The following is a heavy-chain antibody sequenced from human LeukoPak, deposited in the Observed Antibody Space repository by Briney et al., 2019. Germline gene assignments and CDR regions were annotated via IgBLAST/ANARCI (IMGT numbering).Heavy chain of an antibody. CDR3: ARERYYYASRGIDY. Sequence: SGGSLRLSCAASGFTFSSYEMNWVRQAPGKGLEWISYISSSGSTIYYADSVKGRFTISRDNAKNSLYLQMNSLRAEDTAVFYCARERYYYASRGIDYWGQGTLVTVSS. CDR1: GFTFSSYE. CDR2: ISSSGSTI. V-gene: IGHV3-48*03. D-gene: IGHD3-10*01. J-gene: IGHJ4*02.